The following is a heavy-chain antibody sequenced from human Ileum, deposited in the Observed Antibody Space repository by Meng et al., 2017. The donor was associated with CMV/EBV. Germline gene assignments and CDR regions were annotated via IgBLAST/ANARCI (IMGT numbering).Heavy chain of an antibody. CDR3: ARPHGASGWYYLDY. CDR1: GFPLGTYGMR. V-gene: IGHV2-70D*14. CDR2: IDWDDEK. D-gene: IGHD6-19*01. J-gene: IGHJ4*02. Sequence: SGPTLVKPTQTLTLTCTFSGFPLGTYGMRMSWIRQPPGKALEWLARIDWDDEKVYNTSLRTRLSISKDASKNQVALTMTNMDPVDTAMYYCARPHGASGWYYLDYWGQGTPVTVSS.